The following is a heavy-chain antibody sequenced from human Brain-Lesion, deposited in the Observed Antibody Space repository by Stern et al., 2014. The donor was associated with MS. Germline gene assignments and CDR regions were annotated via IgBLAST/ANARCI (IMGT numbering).Heavy chain of an antibody. D-gene: IGHD5-18*01. CDR2: SIPIVGSP. CDR1: GGTFGTYP. CDR3: AKDGPALVTNWFDP. Sequence: VQLVESGPEVKKPGSSVQVSCKASGGTFGTYPITWLRQAPGQGLEWMGRSIPIVGSPNYAQKFQGRVTITADRSTTRVYMKLSSLKSDDAAVYYCAKDGPALVTNWFDPWGRGTLVTVSS. J-gene: IGHJ5*02. V-gene: IGHV1-69*06.